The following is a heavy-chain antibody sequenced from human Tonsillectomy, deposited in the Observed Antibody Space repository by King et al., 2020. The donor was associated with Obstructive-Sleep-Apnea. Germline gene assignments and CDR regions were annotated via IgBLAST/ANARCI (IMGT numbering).Heavy chain of an antibody. J-gene: IGHJ5*02. CDR2: IYYSGST. CDR3: ARHARRGGGFGESYNWFDP. CDR1: GGSISSYY. V-gene: IGHV4-59*08. D-gene: IGHD3-10*01. Sequence: VQLQESGPGLVKPSETLSLTCTVSGGSISSYYWSWIRQPPGKGLEWIGYIYYSGSTNYNPSLKSRVTISVDTSKNQFSLKLSSVTAADTAVYYCARHARRGGGFGESYNWFDPWGQGTLVTVSS.